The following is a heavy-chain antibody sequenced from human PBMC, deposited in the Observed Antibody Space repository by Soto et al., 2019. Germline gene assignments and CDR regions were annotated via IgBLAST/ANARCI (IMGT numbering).Heavy chain of an antibody. CDR1: GFTFDDYG. CDR3: ARARGYCTNGVCSKMGNYYYYMDV. CDR2: INWNGGST. Sequence: GGSLRLSCAASGFTFDDYGMSWVRQAPGKGLEWVSGINWNGGSTGYADSVKGRFTISRDNAKNSLYLQMNSLRAEDTALYHCARARGYCTNGVCSKMGNYYYYMDVWGKGTTVTVSS. D-gene: IGHD2-8*01. J-gene: IGHJ6*03. V-gene: IGHV3-20*01.